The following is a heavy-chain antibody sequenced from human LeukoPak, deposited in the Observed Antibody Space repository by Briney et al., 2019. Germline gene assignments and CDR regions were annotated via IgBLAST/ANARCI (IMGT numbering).Heavy chain of an antibody. J-gene: IGHJ4*02. V-gene: IGHV4-59*01. CDR3: ARGYSRGINFDY. Sequence: SETLSLTCTVSGGSISSYYWSWIRQPPGKGLEWIGYNYYSGSTNYNPSLKSRVTISVDTSKNQFSLKLSSVTAADTAVYYCARGYSRGINFDYWGQGTLVTVSS. CDR2: NYYSGST. CDR1: GGSISSYY. D-gene: IGHD3-16*01.